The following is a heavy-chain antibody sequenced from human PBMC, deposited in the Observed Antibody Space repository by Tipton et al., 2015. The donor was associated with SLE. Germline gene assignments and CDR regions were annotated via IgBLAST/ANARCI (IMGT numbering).Heavy chain of an antibody. CDR1: GDSINSHY. D-gene: IGHD2-21*01. CDR3: ARDLGSLWSRYGLDI. CDR2: VYNSGTS. Sequence: TLSLTCTVSGDSINSHYWSWIRQPAGRGLEWIGRVYNSGTSRYNPSLKSRVVVAMDASKNQVSLKLRSVTAADTAVYYCARDLGSLWSRYGLDIWGQGTTVTVSS. V-gene: IGHV4-4*07. J-gene: IGHJ6*02.